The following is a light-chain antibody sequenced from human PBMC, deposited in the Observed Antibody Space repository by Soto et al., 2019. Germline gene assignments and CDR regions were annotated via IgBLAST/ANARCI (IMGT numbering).Light chain of an antibody. Sequence: ENGFTQSPGTLAFSPGERGRLPRRASHSVRSSYLAWYQQKPGQAPRLLIYGASSRATGIPDRFSGSGSGTDFTLTISRLEPEDFAVYYCQQYGSSFTFGPGTKVDI. CDR2: GAS. CDR3: QQYGSSFT. CDR1: HSVRSSY. J-gene: IGKJ3*01. V-gene: IGKV3-20*01.